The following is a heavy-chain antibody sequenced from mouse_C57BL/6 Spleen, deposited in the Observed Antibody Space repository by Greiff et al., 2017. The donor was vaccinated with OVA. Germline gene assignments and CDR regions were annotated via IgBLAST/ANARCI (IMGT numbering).Heavy chain of an antibody. CDR3: ARGVGNFDY. CDR1: GYSITSGYY. CDR2: ISYDGSN. Sequence: EVQVVESGPGLVKPSQSLSLTCSVTGYSITSGYYWNWIRQFPGNKLEWMGYISYDGSNNYNPSLKNRISITRDTSKNQFFLKLNSVTTEDTATYYCARGVGNFDYWGQGTTLTVSS. J-gene: IGHJ2*01. D-gene: IGHD1-1*01. V-gene: IGHV3-6*01.